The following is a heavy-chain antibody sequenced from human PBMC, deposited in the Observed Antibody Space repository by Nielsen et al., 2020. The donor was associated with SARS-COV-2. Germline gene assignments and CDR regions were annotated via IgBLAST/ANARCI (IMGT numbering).Heavy chain of an antibody. V-gene: IGHV5-51*01. Sequence: GESLKISCKASGYTFSNYWIGWVRQMPGKGLEWMGIIYPGDSDTRYSPSFQGQVTISADKSISTAYLQWSSLKASDTAIYYCAREGQDDSGTERHGMDVWGQGTTVTVSS. CDR1: GYTFSNYW. CDR2: IYPGDSDT. CDR3: AREGQDDSGTERHGMDV. J-gene: IGHJ6*02. D-gene: IGHD3-10*01.